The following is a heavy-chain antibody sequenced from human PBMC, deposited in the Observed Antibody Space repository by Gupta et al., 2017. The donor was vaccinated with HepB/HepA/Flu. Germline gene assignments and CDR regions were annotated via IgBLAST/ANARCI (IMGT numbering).Heavy chain of an antibody. CDR1: GFTFSSYE. D-gene: IGHD5-12*01. CDR2: ISSSGSTT. Sequence: EVQLVESGGGLVQLGGSLRLSCAAPGFTFSSYEMNWVRLAPGKGLEWISYISSSGSTTYYADSVEGRFTISRDNARGSLSLHMNSLSAEDTAVYYCARGGFDYLDYYYGMDLWGQGTTVTVSS. CDR3: ARGGFDYLDYYYGMDL. J-gene: IGHJ6*02. V-gene: IGHV3-48*03.